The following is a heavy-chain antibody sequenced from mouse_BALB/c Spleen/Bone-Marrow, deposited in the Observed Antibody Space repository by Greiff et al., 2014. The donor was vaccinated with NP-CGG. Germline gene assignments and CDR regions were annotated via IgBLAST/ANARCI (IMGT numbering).Heavy chain of an antibody. V-gene: IGHV3-2*02. CDR3: ARDGNYPWYFDV. J-gene: IGHJ1*01. D-gene: IGHD2-1*01. CDR1: GYSITSDYA. Sequence: VQLKESGPGLVKPSQSLSLTCTVTGYSITSDYAWHWIRQFPGNRLEWMGYISYSGSTNYNPSLKSPISITRDTSKSQFFLQLNSLTTEDTATYYCARDGNYPWYFDVWGAGTTVTVSS. CDR2: ISYSGST.